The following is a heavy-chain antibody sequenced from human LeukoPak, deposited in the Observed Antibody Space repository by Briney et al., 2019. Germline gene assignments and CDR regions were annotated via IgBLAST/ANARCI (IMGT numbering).Heavy chain of an antibody. CDR3: AGDGSGSYYKGDWFDP. J-gene: IGHJ5*02. CDR2: ISSSSSYI. Sequence: PGGSLRLSCAASGFTFSSYSMNWVRQAPGKGLEWVSSISSSSSYIYYADSVKGRFTISRDNAKNSLYLQMNSLRAEDTAVYYCAGDGSGSYYKGDWFDPWGQGTLVTVSS. D-gene: IGHD3-10*01. V-gene: IGHV3-21*01. CDR1: GFTFSSYS.